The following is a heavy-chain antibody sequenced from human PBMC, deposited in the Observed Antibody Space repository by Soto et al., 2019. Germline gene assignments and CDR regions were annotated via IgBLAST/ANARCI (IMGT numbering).Heavy chain of an antibody. D-gene: IGHD4-17*01. J-gene: IGHJ4*02. V-gene: IGHV2-70*11. CDR2: IDWDDDK. Sequence: SGVAVTIKRKCVNWIRQPPGKALEWLARIDWDDDKYYSTSLKTRLTISKDASKTQVVLTMTNMDPVDTATYYCARIPYGDYDQYYFDYGGQGTLVTVSS. CDR3: ARIPYGDYDQYYFDY. CDR1: GVAVTIKRKC.